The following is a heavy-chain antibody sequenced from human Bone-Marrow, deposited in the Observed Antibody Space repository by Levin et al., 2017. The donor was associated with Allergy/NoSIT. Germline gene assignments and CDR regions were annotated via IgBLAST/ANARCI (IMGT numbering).Heavy chain of an antibody. CDR2: IYYSGST. CDR3: ARASSRWIQLWSPGYWYFDL. Sequence: RSSETLSLTCTVSGGSISSYYWSWIRQPPGKGLEWIGYIYYSGSTNYNPSLKSRVTISVDTSKNQFSLKLSSVTAADTAVYYCARASSRWIQLWSPGYWYFDLWGRGTLVTVSS. CDR1: GGSISSYY. V-gene: IGHV4-59*01. D-gene: IGHD5-18*01. J-gene: IGHJ2*01.